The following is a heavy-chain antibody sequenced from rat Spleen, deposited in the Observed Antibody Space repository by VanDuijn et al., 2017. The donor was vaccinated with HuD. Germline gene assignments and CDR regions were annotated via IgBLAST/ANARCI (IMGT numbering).Heavy chain of an antibody. CDR3: ARHPISTVSYYFDY. V-gene: IGHV5S14*01. CDR2: ISTGGGNT. J-gene: IGHJ2*01. CDR1: GFTFSNYG. Sequence: EVQLVESGGGLVQPGRSLKLSCAVSGFTFSNYGMAWVRQTPTKGLEWVASISTGGGNTYYRDSVKGHFTISRDNAKNSQYLQMDSLRSEDTATYFCARHPISTVSYYFDYWGQGVMVTVSS. D-gene: IGHD1-1*01.